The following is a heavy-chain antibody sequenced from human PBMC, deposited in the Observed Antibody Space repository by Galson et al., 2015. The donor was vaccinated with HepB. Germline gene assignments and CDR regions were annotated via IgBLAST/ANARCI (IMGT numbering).Heavy chain of an antibody. CDR1: GGSISSSSYY. J-gene: IGHJ3*02. CDR2: IYYSGST. D-gene: IGHD6-19*01. CDR3: ARRPKQWLAKRAFDI. V-gene: IGHV4-39*01. Sequence: LSLTCTVSGGSISSSSYYWGWIRQPPGKGLEWIGSIYYSGSTYYNPSLKSRVTISVDTSKNQFSLKLSSVTAADTAVYYCARRPKQWLAKRAFDIWGQGTMVTVSS.